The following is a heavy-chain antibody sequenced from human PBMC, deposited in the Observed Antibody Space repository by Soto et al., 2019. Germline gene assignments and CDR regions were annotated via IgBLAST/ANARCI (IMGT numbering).Heavy chain of an antibody. J-gene: IGHJ4*02. CDR2: MNPNSGNT. Sequence: ASVKVSCKASGYTFTSYDINWVRQATGQGLEWMGWMNPNSGNTGYAQKFQGRVTMTRNTSISTAYRELRSLRSEDTAVYYCARFPYYYGSGSYTGIDYWGQGTLVTVSS. CDR3: ARFPYYYGSGSYTGIDY. V-gene: IGHV1-8*01. CDR1: GYTFTSYD. D-gene: IGHD3-10*01.